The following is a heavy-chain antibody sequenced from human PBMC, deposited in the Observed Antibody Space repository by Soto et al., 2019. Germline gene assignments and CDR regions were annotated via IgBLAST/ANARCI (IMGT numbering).Heavy chain of an antibody. J-gene: IGHJ6*02. Sequence: QVQLQQSGPRLMKPSQTLSLTCAISGDSVSSNSGAWNWIRQSPSRGLEWLGRTYYRTNWHNDSAVFVRSRIIINPDTSKNHFSLQLHSVTPEDTGGYSCASDRAQYGMDVWGQGTTVTVSS. D-gene: IGHD3-10*01. CDR2: TYYRTNWHN. V-gene: IGHV6-1*01. CDR1: GDSVSSNSGA. CDR3: ASDRAQYGMDV.